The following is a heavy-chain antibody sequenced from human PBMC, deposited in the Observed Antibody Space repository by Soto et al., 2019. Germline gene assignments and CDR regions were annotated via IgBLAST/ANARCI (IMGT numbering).Heavy chain of an antibody. V-gene: IGHV3-9*01. J-gene: IGHJ6*02. Sequence: EVQLVESGGGFVQPGRSLRLSCIASGFTFDDYAMHWVRQAPGKGLDWVSSVDWNSGSVAYADSVKGRFTVSRDNARNSLFLQMKLLRGEDTALYYCVKGRGSFLVHFGLDVWGQGTTVTVSS. CDR3: VKGRGSFLVHFGLDV. CDR2: VDWNSGSV. CDR1: GFTFDDYA. D-gene: IGHD1-26*01.